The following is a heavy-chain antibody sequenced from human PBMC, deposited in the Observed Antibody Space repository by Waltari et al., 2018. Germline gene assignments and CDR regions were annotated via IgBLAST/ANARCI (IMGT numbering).Heavy chain of an antibody. Sequence: EVKLVESGGGLVQPGGSLILSCAASGFTFSDNWMHWVRQAPGKGLVWGSRINRDSTIKDYADSVKGRFTISRDNAENTLYLQMNSLRIEDTAIYYCVRGSSGWYGTAFWGQGTLVTVSS. CDR3: VRGSSGWYGTAF. CDR2: INRDSTIK. D-gene: IGHD6-19*01. J-gene: IGHJ4*02. V-gene: IGHV3-74*01. CDR1: GFTFSDNW.